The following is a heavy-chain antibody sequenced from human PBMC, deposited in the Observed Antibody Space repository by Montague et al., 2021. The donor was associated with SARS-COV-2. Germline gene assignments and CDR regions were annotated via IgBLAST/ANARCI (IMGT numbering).Heavy chain of an antibody. CDR1: GDSVSNDRYY. V-gene: IGHV4-39*01. J-gene: IGHJ5*02. CDR3: ARSAMLRGVFTPCFDH. D-gene: IGHD3-10*01. Sequence: SETLSLTCTVSGDSVSNDRYYWGWIRQSPGKGLEWIGTIYFLGNTYYSPSLKSRVAMSVDTSKNQLSLRLTSVTATDTAIYYCARSAMLRGVFTPCFDHWGQGTLVTVSS. CDR2: IYFLGNT.